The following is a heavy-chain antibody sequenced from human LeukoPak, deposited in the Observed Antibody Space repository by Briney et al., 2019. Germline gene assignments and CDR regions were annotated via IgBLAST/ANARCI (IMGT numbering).Heavy chain of an antibody. V-gene: IGHV1-18*04. D-gene: IGHD3-22*01. J-gene: IGHJ4*02. CDR1: GYTFTSHG. Sequence: ASVKVSCKASGYTFTSHGITWVRQAPGQGLEWMGWISAYNGNTNYAQKLQGRVTMTTDTSTSTAYMELRSLRSDDTAVYYCARDRHDSSGYYYVYWGQGTLVTVSS. CDR3: ARDRHDSSGYYYVY. CDR2: ISAYNGNT.